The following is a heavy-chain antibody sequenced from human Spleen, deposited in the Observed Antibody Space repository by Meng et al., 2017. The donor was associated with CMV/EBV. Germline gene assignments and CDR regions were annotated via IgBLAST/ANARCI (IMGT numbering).Heavy chain of an antibody. CDR1: GFTFSSYA. CDR3: AGSPRSIYSMDV. J-gene: IGHJ6*02. V-gene: IGHV3-72*01. D-gene: IGHD2-15*01. CDR2: TRDRANSYTT. Sequence: GGSLRLSCAASGFTFSSYAMNWVRQAPGKGLEWVGRTRDRANSYTTEYAASVKGRFTISRDDSKNSLYLQMNSLKTEDTAVYYCAGSPRSIYSMDVWGQGSTVTVSS.